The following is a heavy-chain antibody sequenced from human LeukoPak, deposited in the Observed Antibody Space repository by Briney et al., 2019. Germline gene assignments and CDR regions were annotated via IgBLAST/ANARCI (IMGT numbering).Heavy chain of an antibody. CDR3: AKDIANYDFWSGPGY. Sequence: GGSLRLSCAASGFTFDDYTMYWVRQAPGKGLEWVSLISWDGGSTYYADSVKGRFTISRDNSKNSLYLQMNSLRTEDTALYYCAKDIANYDFWSGPGYWGQGTLVTVSS. V-gene: IGHV3-43*01. CDR2: ISWDGGST. D-gene: IGHD3-3*01. J-gene: IGHJ4*02. CDR1: GFTFDDYT.